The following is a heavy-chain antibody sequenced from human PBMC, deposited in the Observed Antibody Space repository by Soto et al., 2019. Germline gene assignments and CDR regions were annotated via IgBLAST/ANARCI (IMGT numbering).Heavy chain of an antibody. CDR1: GFSLTTSGVG. CDR3: AHRVLRTVFGLVTTTAIYFDF. V-gene: IGHV2-5*02. CDR2: IYWDDDK. D-gene: IGHD3-3*01. Sequence: HITLNESGPTVVRPTETLTLTCRSSGFSLTTSGVGVGWIRQSPGKAPEWLALIYWDDDKRYSASLKSRLIITNDTSKNQVLLTVSDLDPTDTATYYCAHRVLRTVFGLVTTTAIYFDFWGQGPPVAVSS. J-gene: IGHJ4*02.